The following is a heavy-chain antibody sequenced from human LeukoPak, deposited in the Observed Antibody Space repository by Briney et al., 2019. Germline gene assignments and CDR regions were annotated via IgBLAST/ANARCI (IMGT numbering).Heavy chain of an antibody. CDR3: ARGGAVLGATSRANSYFDY. J-gene: IGHJ4*02. D-gene: IGHD1-26*01. Sequence: SETLSLTCAVYGGSFSGYYWSWIRQPPGKGLEWIGEINHSGSTNYNPSLKSRVTISVDTSKNQFSLKLSSVTAADTAVYYCARGGAVLGATSRANSYFDYWGQGTLVTVSS. CDR1: GGSFSGYY. V-gene: IGHV4-34*01. CDR2: INHSGST.